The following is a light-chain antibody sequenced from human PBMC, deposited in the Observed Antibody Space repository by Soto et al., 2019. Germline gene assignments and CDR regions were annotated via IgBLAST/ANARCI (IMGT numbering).Light chain of an antibody. CDR2: DAS. V-gene: IGKV3-11*01. CDR3: QQRSNWPLIT. J-gene: IGKJ5*01. Sequence: EIVLTQSPATLSLSPGARATLSFRASQSVSRHLAWYQQKPGQAPRLLIYDASNRATGIPARFSGSGSGTDFTLTISSLEPEDFAVYYCQQRSNWPLITFGQGTRLEIK. CDR1: QSVSRH.